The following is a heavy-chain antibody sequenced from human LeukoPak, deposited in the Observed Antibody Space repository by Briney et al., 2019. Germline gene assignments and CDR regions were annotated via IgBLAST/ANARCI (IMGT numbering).Heavy chain of an antibody. D-gene: IGHD6-19*01. V-gene: IGHV5-51*01. Sequence: GESLKISCKASGYNFTTYWIAWVRQMPGKGLECMGIIYPDDSDTRYSPTFQGQVSISADKSTSTAYLQWSSLKAPDTAMYYCARRPAGAAGLFFDYWGQGALITVSS. CDR3: ARRPAGAAGLFFDY. CDR1: GYNFTTYW. CDR2: IYPDDSDT. J-gene: IGHJ4*02.